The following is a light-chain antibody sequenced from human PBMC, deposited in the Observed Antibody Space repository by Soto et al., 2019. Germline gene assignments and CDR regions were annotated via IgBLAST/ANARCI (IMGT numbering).Light chain of an antibody. CDR3: QQSYSTLWT. V-gene: IGKV1-39*01. Sequence: DIQMTKSPSSLYASVGDRFTITCRASQSISSSLNWYQHKPGIAPKLLIYDASSLRGGVTSRLTISGSETDFNPTITSMQPEDSATFYCQQSYSTLWTFGQGTK. J-gene: IGKJ1*01. CDR2: DAS. CDR1: QSISSS.